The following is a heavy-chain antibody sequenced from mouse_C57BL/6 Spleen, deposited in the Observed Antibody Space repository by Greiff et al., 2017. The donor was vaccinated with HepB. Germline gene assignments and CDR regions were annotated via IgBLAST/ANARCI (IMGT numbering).Heavy chain of an antibody. CDR1: GFTFSSYT. D-gene: IGHD2-1*01. CDR2: ISGGGGNT. Sequence: EVKLMESGGGLVKPGGSLKLSCAASGFTFSSYTMSWVRQTPEKRLEWVATISGGGGNTYYPDSVKGRFTISRDNAKNTLYLQMSSLRSEDTALYYCARREGNYGPYAMDYWGQGTSVTVSS. CDR3: ARREGNYGPYAMDY. V-gene: IGHV5-9*01. J-gene: IGHJ4*01.